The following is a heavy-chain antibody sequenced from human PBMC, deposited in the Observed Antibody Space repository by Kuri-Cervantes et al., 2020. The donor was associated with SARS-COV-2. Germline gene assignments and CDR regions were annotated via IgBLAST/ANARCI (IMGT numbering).Heavy chain of an antibody. J-gene: IGHJ6*03. CDR2: ISYDGSNK. V-gene: IGHV3-30-3*01. D-gene: IGHD1-26*01. CDR1: GFTFSSYA. CDR3: ATTMHELWEYYMDV. Sequence: GGSLRLCCAAPGFTFSSYAMHQVRQAPGKGLEWVAVISYDGSNKYYADTVKCRFTISRDNSKNTLYLQMNSLRAEDTAVYYCATTMHELWEYYMDVWVKGTTVTVSS.